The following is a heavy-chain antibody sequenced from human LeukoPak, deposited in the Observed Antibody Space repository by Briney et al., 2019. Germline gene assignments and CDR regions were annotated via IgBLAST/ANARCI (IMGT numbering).Heavy chain of an antibody. Sequence: GGSLRLSCAASGFTFSSYSMNWVRQAPGKGLEWVSSISSRGTYVYYADSVKGRFTISRDNAKNSLSLQMNSLRADDEAVYYCARASSKQLAGYLPDGFDIWGQGTMVTVSS. CDR1: GFTFSSYS. J-gene: IGHJ3*02. D-gene: IGHD3-9*01. CDR2: ISSRGTYV. V-gene: IGHV3-21*01. CDR3: ARASSKQLAGYLPDGFDI.